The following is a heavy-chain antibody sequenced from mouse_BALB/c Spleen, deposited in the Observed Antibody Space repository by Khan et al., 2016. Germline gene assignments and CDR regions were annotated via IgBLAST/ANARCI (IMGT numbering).Heavy chain of an antibody. D-gene: IGHD2-1*01. CDR1: GFTFISYV. V-gene: IGHV1S136*01. CDR3: ARSGNLAMDL. J-gene: IGHJ4*01. CDR2: INPFNDGT. Sequence: VQLQQSGPELVKPGASVKMSCKASGFTFISYVMHWVKQKPWQGLEWIGYINPFNDGTNYNENFKGKATLTSDKSSSTAYMDLSSLTSEDYAGYYSARSGNLAMDLWGQGTSVTVSS.